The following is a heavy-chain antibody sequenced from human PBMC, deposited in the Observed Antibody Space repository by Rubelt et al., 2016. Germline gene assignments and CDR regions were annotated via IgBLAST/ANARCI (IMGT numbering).Heavy chain of an antibody. J-gene: IGHJ4*02. CDR3: ASPEDSSGWYW. V-gene: IGHV1-69*10. CDR1: GGTFSSYA. CDR2: IIPILGIA. Sequence: VKVSCKASGGTFSSYAISWVRQAPGQGLEWMGGIIPILGIANYAQKFQGRVTITADKSTSTAYMELSSLRSEDTAVYYCASPEDSSGWYWWGQGTLVTVSS. D-gene: IGHD6-19*01.